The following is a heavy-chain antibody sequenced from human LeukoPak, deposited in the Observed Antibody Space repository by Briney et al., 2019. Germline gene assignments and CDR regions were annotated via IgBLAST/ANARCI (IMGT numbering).Heavy chain of an antibody. CDR2: IYYSGST. CDR1: GGSISSSSYY. V-gene: IGHV4-39*07. Sequence: SETLSLTCTASGGSISSSSYYWGWIRQPPGKGLEWIGSIYYSGSTYYNPSLKSRVTISVDTSKNQFSLKLSSVTAADTAVYYCARAPAFTVGATGVWFDPWGQGTLVTVSS. CDR3: ARAPAFTVGATGVWFDP. J-gene: IGHJ5*02. D-gene: IGHD1-26*01.